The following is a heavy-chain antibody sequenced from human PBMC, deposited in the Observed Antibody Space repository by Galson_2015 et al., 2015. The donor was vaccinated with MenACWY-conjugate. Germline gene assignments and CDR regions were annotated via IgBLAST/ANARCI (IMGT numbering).Heavy chain of an antibody. CDR3: ARVRGGHNWGAFDY. J-gene: IGHJ4*02. Sequence: SLRLSCAASGFTFSSYWVHWVRQAPGKGLVWVSQINSDGSSTSYADSVKGRFTISRGNAKNTLYLQMNSLRAEDTAVYYCARVRGGHNWGAFDYWGQGTLVTVSS. D-gene: IGHD5-24*01. V-gene: IGHV3-74*01. CDR2: INSDGSST. CDR1: GFTFSSYW.